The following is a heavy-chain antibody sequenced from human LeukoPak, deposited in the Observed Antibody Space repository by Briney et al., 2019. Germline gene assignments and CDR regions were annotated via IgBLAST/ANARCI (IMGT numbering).Heavy chain of an antibody. CDR1: GYSFTSYW. D-gene: IGHD3-22*01. CDR2: IYPGDSDT. Sequence: GESLKISCKGSGYSFTSYWIGWVRQMPGKGLEWMGIIYPGDSDTRYSPSFQGQVTISADKSISAAYLQWSSLKASDTAMYYCARHSSSGYYHDAFDIWGQGTMVTVSS. J-gene: IGHJ3*02. CDR3: ARHSSSGYYHDAFDI. V-gene: IGHV5-51*01.